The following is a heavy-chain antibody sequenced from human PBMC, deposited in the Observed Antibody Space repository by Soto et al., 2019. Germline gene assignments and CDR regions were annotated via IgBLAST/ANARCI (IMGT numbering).Heavy chain of an antibody. Sequence: EVQLVESGGGLVQPGGSLRLSCAVSGFTVSGMYMTWVRQPPGKGLEWVSLLYSDDTTYYADSVKGRFTISRGYSENALFLQMSSLRAEDTAVYYCARVDTLTAAVDYWGQGTLVTVSS. CDR2: LYSDDTT. J-gene: IGHJ4*02. D-gene: IGHD6-13*01. CDR3: ARVDTLTAAVDY. V-gene: IGHV3-66*01. CDR1: GFTVSGMY.